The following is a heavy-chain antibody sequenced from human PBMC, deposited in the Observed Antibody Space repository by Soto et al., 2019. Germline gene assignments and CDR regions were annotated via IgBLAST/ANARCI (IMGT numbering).Heavy chain of an antibody. CDR1: GFTFSGYG. Sequence: PGGSLRLSCAASGFTFSGYGMHWVRQAPGKGLEWVAVIAYDGSNKYYADSVKGRFTISRDNSKNTLYLQMNSLRAEDTAVYYCAKEGVAYCGGDGVGGYYYYYGMDVWGQGTTVTVSS. D-gene: IGHD2-21*02. V-gene: IGHV3-30*18. CDR3: AKEGVAYCGGDGVGGYYYYYGMDV. CDR2: IAYDGSNK. J-gene: IGHJ6*02.